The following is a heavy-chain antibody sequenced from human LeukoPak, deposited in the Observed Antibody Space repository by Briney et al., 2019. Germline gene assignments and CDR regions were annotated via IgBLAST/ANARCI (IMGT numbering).Heavy chain of an antibody. D-gene: IGHD3-22*01. CDR3: ARVSYDSSGYYYYYFDY. J-gene: IGHJ4*02. Sequence: PSETLSLTCTVSGGSISSYYWSWIRQPAGKGLEWIGRIDTSGNTNYKPSLKSRVTMSVDTSKNQFSLKLSSVTAADTAVYYCARVSYDSSGYYYYYFDYWGQGTLVTVSS. CDR1: GGSISSYY. CDR2: IDTSGNT. V-gene: IGHV4-4*07.